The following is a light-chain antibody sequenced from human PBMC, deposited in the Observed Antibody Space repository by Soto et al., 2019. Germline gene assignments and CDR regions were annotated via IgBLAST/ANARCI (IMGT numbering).Light chain of an antibody. J-gene: IGKJ4*01. V-gene: IGKV3-11*01. CDR3: QQNFDFPLT. CDR2: DAS. CDR1: QSVSSY. Sequence: EIVLTQSPATLSLSPGERATLSCRASQSVSSYLAWYQQKPGQAPRLLIYDASNRATGIPARFSGSGSGTDFTLTISSLEPEDFATYYCQQNFDFPLTFGGGTKVEIK.